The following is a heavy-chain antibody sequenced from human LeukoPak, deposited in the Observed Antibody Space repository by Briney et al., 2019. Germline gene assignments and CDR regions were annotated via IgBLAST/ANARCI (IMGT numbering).Heavy chain of an antibody. CDR1: GYTFTIYY. D-gene: IGHD3-3*01. CDR2: INPSGGST. Sequence: ASVKVSCKASGYTFTIYYMRWVRQAPGQGLEWMGIINPSGGSTSYAQKFQGRVTMTRDTSTSTVYMELSSLRSEDTAVYYCARESVEGFDYWGQGTLVTVSS. J-gene: IGHJ4*02. CDR3: ARESVEGFDY. V-gene: IGHV1-46*01.